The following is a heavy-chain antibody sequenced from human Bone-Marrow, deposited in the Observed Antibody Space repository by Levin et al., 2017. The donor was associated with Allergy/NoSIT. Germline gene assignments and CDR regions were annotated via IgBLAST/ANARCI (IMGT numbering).Heavy chain of an antibody. D-gene: IGHD1-26*01. CDR1: GFTFGDYA. Sequence: GESLKISCTASGFTFGDYAMSWFRQAPGKGLEWVGFIRSKAYGGTTEYAASVKGRFTISRDDSKSIAYLQMNSLKTEDTAVYYCTRWTSGRERYYYYGMDVWGQGTTVTVSS. CDR2: IRSKAYGGTT. V-gene: IGHV3-49*03. J-gene: IGHJ6*02. CDR3: TRWTSGRERYYYYGMDV.